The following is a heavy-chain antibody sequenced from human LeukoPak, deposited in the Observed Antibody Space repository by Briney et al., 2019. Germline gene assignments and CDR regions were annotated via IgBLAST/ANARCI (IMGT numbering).Heavy chain of an antibody. Sequence: PGGSLRLSCAASGFTFSDYYMSWIRQAPGKGLEWVSYISSSGSTIYYADSVKGRFTISMDNAKNSLYLQMNSLRAEDTAVYYCARDSSIVGATWDYWGQGTLVTVSS. J-gene: IGHJ4*02. CDR2: ISSSGSTI. V-gene: IGHV3-11*01. D-gene: IGHD1-26*01. CDR1: GFTFSDYY. CDR3: ARDSSIVGATWDY.